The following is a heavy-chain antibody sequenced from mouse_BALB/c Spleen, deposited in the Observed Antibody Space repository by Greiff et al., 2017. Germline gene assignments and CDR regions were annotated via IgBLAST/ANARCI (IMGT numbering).Heavy chain of an antibody. CDR3: ASYGSFAY. Sequence: EVMLVESGGGLVQPGGSRKLSCAASGFTFSSFGMHWVRQAPEKGLGWVAYISSGSSTIYYADTVKGRFTISRDNPKNTLFLQMTSLRSEDTAMYYCASYGSFAYWGQGTLVTVSA. D-gene: IGHD1-2*01. CDR2: ISSGSSTI. V-gene: IGHV5-17*02. CDR1: GFTFSSFG. J-gene: IGHJ3*01.